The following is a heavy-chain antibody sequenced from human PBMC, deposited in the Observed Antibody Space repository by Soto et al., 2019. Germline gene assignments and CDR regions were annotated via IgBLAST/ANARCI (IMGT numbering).Heavy chain of an antibody. V-gene: IGHV1-8*01. CDR2: MNPNNGNT. CDR1: RYIFNTYD. CDR3: TRGPRNWGFDY. D-gene: IGHD7-27*01. J-gene: IGHJ4*02. Sequence: QVQLVQSGAEVKKPGASVKVSCKASRYIFNTYDINWVRQATGQGPEWMGWMNPNNGNTSYSPKFQGRVTMTSDTSTSTAYMELSSLTSEDTAVYYCTRGPRNWGFDYWGQGTQVTVSS.